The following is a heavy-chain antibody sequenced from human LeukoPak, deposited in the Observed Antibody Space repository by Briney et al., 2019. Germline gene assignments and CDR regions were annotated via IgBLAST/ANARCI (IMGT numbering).Heavy chain of an antibody. CDR3: ARRLNGGSAFDT. J-gene: IGHJ3*02. CDR2: ISSSGSTM. Sequence: GGSLRLSCAASGFTFSDYYMSWIRQPPGKGLEWVSYISSSGSTMYYADSVKGRFTISRDNAKKSLYLQMNSLRAEDTAVFYCARRLNGGSAFDTWGQGTMVTVSS. D-gene: IGHD2-8*01. CDR1: GFTFSDYY. V-gene: IGHV3-11*01.